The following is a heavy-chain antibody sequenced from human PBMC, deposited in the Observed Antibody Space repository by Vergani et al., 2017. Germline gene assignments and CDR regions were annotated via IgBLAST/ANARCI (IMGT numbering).Heavy chain of an antibody. J-gene: IGHJ6*02. Sequence: EVQLVESGGGLVQPGGSLRLSCAASGFTVSSNYMSWVRQGPGEGLEWVSVIYSGGSTYYPDSVKGRCTIARDNSKNTLYLQLNSLSAEDTAVCYCAREASGDPADGMDVWGRGTTVTVS. D-gene: IGHD4-17*01. CDR2: IYSGGST. V-gene: IGHV3-66*01. CDR1: GFTVSSNY. CDR3: AREASGDPADGMDV.